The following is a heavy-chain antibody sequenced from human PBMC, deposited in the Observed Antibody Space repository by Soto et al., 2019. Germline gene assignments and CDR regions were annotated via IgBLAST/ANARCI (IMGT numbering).Heavy chain of an antibody. V-gene: IGHV4-59*12. CDR1: GGSISSYY. J-gene: IGHJ5*02. CDR2: IYYSGST. D-gene: IGHD6-13*01. Sequence: TLALTCTVSGGSISSYYWGWIRQPPGKGLEWIGYIYYSGSTNYNPSLKSRVTISVDTSKNQFSLKLSSVTAADTAVYYCARVFSDSSSFFDPWGQGTLVTVSS. CDR3: ARVFSDSSSFFDP.